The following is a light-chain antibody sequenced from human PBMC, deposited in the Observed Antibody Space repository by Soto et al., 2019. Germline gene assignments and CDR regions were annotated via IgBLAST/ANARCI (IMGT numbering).Light chain of an antibody. CDR2: DGS. CDR3: TSYTTSNTRQIV. V-gene: IGLV2-14*03. CDR1: SSDVGGYNY. Sequence: QSVLTQPASVSGSPGQSITISCTGTSSDVGGYNYVSWYQHHPGKAPKLMIYDGSNRPSGVSNRFSGSKSGNTASLTISGLQPEDEADYYCTSYTTSNTRQIVFGTGTKLTVL. J-gene: IGLJ1*01.